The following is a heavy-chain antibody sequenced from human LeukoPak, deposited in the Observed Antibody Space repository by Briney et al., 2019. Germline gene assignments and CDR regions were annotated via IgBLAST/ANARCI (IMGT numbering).Heavy chain of an antibody. CDR3: ASGQSSGWYAFDY. D-gene: IGHD6-19*01. CDR1: GGSITSNSYY. CDR2: VYYAGTI. Sequence: PSETLSLTCTVSGGSITSNSYYWAWFRQPPGKGLEWIGNVYYAGTIYYNPSLKSRVTVSVDTSKTQFSLELSSVTAADTAVYYCASGQSSGWYAFDYWGQGILLTVSS. V-gene: IGHV4-39*07. J-gene: IGHJ4*02.